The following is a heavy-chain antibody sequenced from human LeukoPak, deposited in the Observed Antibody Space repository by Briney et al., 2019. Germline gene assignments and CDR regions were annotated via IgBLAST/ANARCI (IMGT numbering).Heavy chain of an antibody. J-gene: IGHJ6*02. D-gene: IGHD3-10*01. CDR1: GGTFGSYA. Sequence: SVKVSCKASGGTFGSYAISWVRQAPGQGLEWMGGIIPIFGTANYAQKFQGRVTITADESTSTAYMELSSLRSEDTAVYYCARDPGSLYGMDVWGQGTTVTVSS. CDR2: IIPIFGTA. V-gene: IGHV1-69*13. CDR3: ARDPGSLYGMDV.